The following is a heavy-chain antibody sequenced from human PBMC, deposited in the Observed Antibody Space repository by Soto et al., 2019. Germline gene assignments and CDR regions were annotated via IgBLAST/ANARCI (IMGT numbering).Heavy chain of an antibody. V-gene: IGHV3-30-3*01. D-gene: IGHD3-22*01. CDR3: ARDLSAYDSSGYVDY. Sequence: QVQLVESGGGVVQPGRSLRLSCAASGFTFSSCAMHWVRQAPGKGLEWVAVISYDGSNKYYADSVKGRFTISRDNSKNTLYLQMNSLRAEDTAVYYCARDLSAYDSSGYVDYWGQGTLVTVSS. CDR1: GFTFSSCA. CDR2: ISYDGSNK. J-gene: IGHJ4*02.